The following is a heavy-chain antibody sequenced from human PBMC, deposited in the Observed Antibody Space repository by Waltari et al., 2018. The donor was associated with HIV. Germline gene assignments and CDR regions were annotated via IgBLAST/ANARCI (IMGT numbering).Heavy chain of an antibody. J-gene: IGHJ4*02. Sequence: QAQLVQSGAEVKKPGASVKVSCKASGYTFTSPGYYVHWVRQAPGQGLEWMGWVNTNSGGTVYAQKFQGRVTMTRDTSISTAYMELSRLRSDDTAIYYCAVPWGMTEPTDYWGQGTLVTVSS. CDR3: AVPWGMTEPTDY. D-gene: IGHD3-16*01. V-gene: IGHV1-2*02. CDR2: VNTNSGGT. CDR1: GYTFTSPGYY.